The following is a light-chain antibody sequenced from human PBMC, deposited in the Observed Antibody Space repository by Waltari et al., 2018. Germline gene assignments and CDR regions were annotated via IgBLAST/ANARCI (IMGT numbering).Light chain of an antibody. CDR3: QSYDSSLSAWV. V-gene: IGLV1-40*01. CDR2: DNS. J-gene: IGLJ3*02. CDR1: NSNIEARYA. Sequence: QSVLTQPPSVSGAPGQRVTISCTGSNSNIEARYAAHWYQQLPATAPKLLIYDNSNRPSGVPDRFSGSKSGTSASLAITGLQPEDEADYYCQSYDSSLSAWVFGGGTKLTVL.